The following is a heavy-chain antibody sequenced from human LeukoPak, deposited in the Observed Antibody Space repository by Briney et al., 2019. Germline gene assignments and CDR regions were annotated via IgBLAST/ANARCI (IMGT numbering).Heavy chain of an antibody. D-gene: IGHD3-3*01. CDR3: ARRDYDFWSGYYILSGFDP. V-gene: IGHV4-34*01. Sequence: SETLSLTCSVSGDSISSYFWSWIRQPPGKGLEWIGEINHSGSTNYNPSLKSRVSISVDTSKNQFSLKLSSVTAADTAVYYCARRDYDFWSGYYILSGFDPWGQGTLVTVSS. J-gene: IGHJ5*02. CDR2: INHSGST. CDR1: GDSISSYF.